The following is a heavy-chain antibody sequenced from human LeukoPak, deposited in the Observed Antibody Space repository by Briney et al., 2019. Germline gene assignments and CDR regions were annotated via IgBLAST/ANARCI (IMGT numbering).Heavy chain of an antibody. V-gene: IGHV3-7*03. D-gene: IGHD3-10*01. J-gene: IGHJ5*02. CDR3: AREEEGYYYGSGSYFDP. Sequence: AGGSPRLSCAASGFTFSSYWMSWVRQAPGKGLEWVANIKQDGSEKYYVDSVKGRFTISRDNAKNSLYLQMNSLRAEDTAVYYCAREEEGYYYGSGSYFDPWGQGTLVTVSS. CDR2: IKQDGSEK. CDR1: GFTFSSYW.